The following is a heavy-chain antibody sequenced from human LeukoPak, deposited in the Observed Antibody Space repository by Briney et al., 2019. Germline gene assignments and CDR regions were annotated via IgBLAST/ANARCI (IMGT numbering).Heavy chain of an antibody. J-gene: IGHJ4*02. D-gene: IGHD6-13*01. CDR2: INPNSGGT. Sequence: ASVKVSCKASGYTFTSYGISWVRQAPGQGLEWMGWINPNSGGTNYAQKFQGRVTMTRDTSISTAYMELSRLRSDDTAVYYCARVGGSDSSSWYDFDYWGQGTLVTVSS. V-gene: IGHV1-2*02. CDR3: ARVGGSDSSSWYDFDY. CDR1: GYTFTSYG.